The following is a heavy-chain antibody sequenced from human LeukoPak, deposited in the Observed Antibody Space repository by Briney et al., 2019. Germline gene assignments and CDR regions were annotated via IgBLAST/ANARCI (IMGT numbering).Heavy chain of an antibody. D-gene: IGHD3-9*01. Sequence: ASVKVSCKASGYTFTRYGVSWVRQAPGQGLEWMGWIRGDNGNTNYAQNFQGRVTMTTDTPSSTAYMEVRSLRSDDTAVHYCARVDMLTGYYFFDYWGQGTLVTVSS. V-gene: IGHV1-18*01. CDR3: ARVDMLTGYYFFDY. J-gene: IGHJ4*02. CDR1: GYTFTRYG. CDR2: IRGDNGNT.